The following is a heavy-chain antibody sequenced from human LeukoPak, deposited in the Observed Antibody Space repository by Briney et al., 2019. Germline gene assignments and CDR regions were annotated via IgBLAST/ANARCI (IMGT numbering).Heavy chain of an antibody. D-gene: IGHD3-22*01. V-gene: IGHV4-34*01. CDR3: ARHGYDSSGYYGLRYYFDY. J-gene: IGHJ4*02. Sequence: SETLSLTCAVYGGSFSGYYWSWIRQPPGKGLEWIGEINHSGSTNYNPSLKSRVTISVDTSKNQFSLKLSSVTAADTAVYYCARHGYDSSGYYGLRYYFDYWGQGTLVTVSS. CDR1: GGSFSGYY. CDR2: INHSGST.